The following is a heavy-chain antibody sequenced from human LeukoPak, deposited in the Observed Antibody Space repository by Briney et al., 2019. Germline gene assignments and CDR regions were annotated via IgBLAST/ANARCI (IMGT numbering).Heavy chain of an antibody. CDR2: IYTSGST. CDR3: ARAIEPGYSSGWSPYWFDP. Sequence: SETLSLTCTVSGGSISSYYWSWIRQPAGKGLEWIGRIYTSGSTNYNPSLKSRVTISVDTSKNQFSLKLSSVTAADTAVYYCARAIEPGYSSGWSPYWFDPWGQGTLVTVSS. D-gene: IGHD6-19*01. V-gene: IGHV4-4*07. J-gene: IGHJ5*02. CDR1: GGSISSYY.